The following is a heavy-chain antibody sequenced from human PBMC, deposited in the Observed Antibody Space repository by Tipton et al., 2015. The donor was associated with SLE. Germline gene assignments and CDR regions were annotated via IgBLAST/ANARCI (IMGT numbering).Heavy chain of an antibody. Sequence: TLSLTCTVSGGSVSSGSYYWSWIRQPPGKGLEWIGYIYYSGSTNYNPSLKSRVTISVDTSKNQFSLKLSSVTAADTAVYYCARVFRKDVVVVPAYYYYYYMDVWGKGTTVIVSS. D-gene: IGHD2-2*01. J-gene: IGHJ6*03. CDR1: GGSVSSGSYY. V-gene: IGHV4-61*01. CDR3: ARVFRKDVVVVPAYYYYYYMDV. CDR2: IYYSGST.